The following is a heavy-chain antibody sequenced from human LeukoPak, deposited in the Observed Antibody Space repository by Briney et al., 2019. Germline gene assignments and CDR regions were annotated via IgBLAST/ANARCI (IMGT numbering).Heavy chain of an antibody. D-gene: IGHD7-27*01. V-gene: IGHV3-23*01. CDR1: GFTFSSYA. CDR3: AKGLAGGPYYFDY. J-gene: IGHJ4*02. Sequence: GGSLRLSCAASGFTFSSYAMSWVRQAPGKGLEWVSAISGSGGSTYYADSVKGRFTISRDSSKNTLYLQMNSLRAEDTAVYYCAKGLAGGPYYFDYWGQGTLVTVSS. CDR2: ISGSGGST.